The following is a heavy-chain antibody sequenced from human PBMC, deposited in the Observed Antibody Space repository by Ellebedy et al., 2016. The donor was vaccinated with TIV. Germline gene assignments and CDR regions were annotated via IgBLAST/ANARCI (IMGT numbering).Heavy chain of an antibody. Sequence: AASVKVSCKASGYTFTSYYIHWVRQAPGQGLEWMGIINPSGGSTSYAQKLQGRVTLTRDTSTSTVYMELSSLRSEDTAVYYCARAHYGSGSYSHFDYWGQGTLVTVPS. D-gene: IGHD3-10*01. CDR3: ARAHYGSGSYSHFDY. CDR1: GYTFTSYY. CDR2: INPSGGST. V-gene: IGHV1-46*01. J-gene: IGHJ4*02.